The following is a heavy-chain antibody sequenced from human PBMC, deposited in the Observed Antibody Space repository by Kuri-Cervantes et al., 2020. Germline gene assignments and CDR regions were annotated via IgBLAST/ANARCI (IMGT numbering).Heavy chain of an antibody. Sequence: SETLSLTCTVPGGSISSGDYYWSWIRQPPGKGLEWIGYIYYSGSTYYNPSLKSRVTISVDTSKNQFSLKLSSVTAADTAVYYCARGGYYYDSSGSLDYWGQGTLVTVSS. CDR3: ARGGYYYDSSGSLDY. CDR1: GGSISSGDYY. J-gene: IGHJ4*02. V-gene: IGHV4-30-4*01. D-gene: IGHD3-22*01. CDR2: IYYSGST.